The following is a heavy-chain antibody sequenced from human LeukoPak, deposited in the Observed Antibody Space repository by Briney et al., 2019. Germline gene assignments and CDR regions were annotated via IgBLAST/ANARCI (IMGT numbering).Heavy chain of an antibody. CDR3: ARAGGPPYSGWLFDY. CDR1: GFTFSSYS. J-gene: IGHJ4*02. CDR2: ISSSSSYI. D-gene: IGHD6-19*01. Sequence: PGGSLRLSCAASGFTFSSYSMNWVRQAPGKGLEWVSSISSSSSYIYYADSVKGRFTISRDNAKNSLYLQMNSLRAEDTAVYYCARAGGPPYSGWLFDYWGQGTLVTVSS. V-gene: IGHV3-21*01.